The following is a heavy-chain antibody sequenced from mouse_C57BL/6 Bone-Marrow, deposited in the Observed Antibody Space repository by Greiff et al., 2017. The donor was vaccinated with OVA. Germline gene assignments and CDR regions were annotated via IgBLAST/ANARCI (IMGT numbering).Heavy chain of an antibody. CDR2: IYPRDGRT. D-gene: IGHD3-3*01. CDR3: ARGGSLGYFDY. Sequence: VQLQQSDAELVKPGASVQISCKVSGYTFTDHTIPWLKQRPAKGLEWIGYIYPRDGRTKYNEKFKGKATLTAAKSYSTAYMPLNSLTSEDSAVYCCARGGSLGYFDYWGQGTTLTGSS. V-gene: IGHV1-78*01. J-gene: IGHJ2*01. CDR1: GYTFTDHT.